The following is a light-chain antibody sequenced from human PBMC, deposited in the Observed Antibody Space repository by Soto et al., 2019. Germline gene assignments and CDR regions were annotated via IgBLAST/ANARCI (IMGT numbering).Light chain of an antibody. V-gene: IGKV3-11*01. CDR1: QNINRY. CDR3: QQRSTWPIT. J-gene: IGKJ5*01. CDR2: DAS. Sequence: DSLLTQSPARWSLFAGESGTRSCRAGQNINRYLAWYHQKPGQPPRLLIYDASTRATGIPARFSGSGSGTDFTLTISSLEPEDFAVYYCQQRSTWPITFGQGTPLEIK.